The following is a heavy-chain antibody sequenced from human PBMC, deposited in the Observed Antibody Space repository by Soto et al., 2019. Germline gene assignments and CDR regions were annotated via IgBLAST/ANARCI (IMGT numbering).Heavy chain of an antibody. CDR2: IYYSGAT. D-gene: IGHD3-9*01. CDR1: GGSINSGDYY. Sequence: HVQLQESGPGLVKPSQTLPLTCTVSGGSINSGDYYWSWIRQPPGKGLEWIGHIYYSGATYYNPSLNSRASITIDKPNSQCSLKLNSVTAADTATDYCATLSFYDIFTGYSFDYWGQGALVAVSS. CDR3: ATLSFYDIFTGYSFDY. J-gene: IGHJ4*02. V-gene: IGHV4-30-4*01.